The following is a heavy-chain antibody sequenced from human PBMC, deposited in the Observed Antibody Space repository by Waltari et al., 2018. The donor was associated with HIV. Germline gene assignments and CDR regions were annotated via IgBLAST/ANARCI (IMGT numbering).Heavy chain of an antibody. D-gene: IGHD3-10*01. V-gene: IGHV1-69*08. J-gene: IGHJ5*01. Sequence: QVQLVQSGAEVKKPGSAVKVYCRASGGAFASHTFNWVRQSPGKGLEWMGRAIPMFGTANYARKFQGRFTITADKSTTTAYMELNGLRIDDTAVYYCASARETMGVDFDSWGQGTLVTVS. CDR1: GGAFASHT. CDR2: AIPMFGTA. CDR3: ASARETMGVDFDS.